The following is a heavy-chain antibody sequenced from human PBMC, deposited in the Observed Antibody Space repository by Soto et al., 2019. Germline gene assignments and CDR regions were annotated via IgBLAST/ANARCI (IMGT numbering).Heavy chain of an antibody. J-gene: IGHJ2*01. CDR3: ARGRAAAVRYFDL. D-gene: IGHD6-13*01. CDR1: GGSISSGDYY. V-gene: IGHV4-30-4*01. CDR2: IYYSGST. Sequence: QVQLQESGPGLVKPSQTLSLTCTVSGGSISSGDYYWSWIRQPPGKGLEWIGYIYYSGSTYHNPSIKSRVTISVDTSKNQFSLKLSSVTAADTAVYYCARGRAAAVRYFDLWGRGTLVTVSS.